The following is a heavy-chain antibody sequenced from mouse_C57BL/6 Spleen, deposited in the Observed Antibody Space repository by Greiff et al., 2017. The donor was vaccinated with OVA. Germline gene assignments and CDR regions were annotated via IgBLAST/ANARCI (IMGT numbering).Heavy chain of an antibody. D-gene: IGHD1-1*01. Sequence: EVQLQQSGPELVKPGASVKISCKASGYTFTDYYMNWVKQSHGKSLEWIGDINPNNGGTSYNQKFKGKATLTVDKSSSTAYMALRSLTSEDSAVYYCARSITTVPYYFDYWGQGTTLTVSS. J-gene: IGHJ2*01. V-gene: IGHV1-26*01. CDR2: INPNNGGT. CDR1: GYTFTDYY. CDR3: ARSITTVPYYFDY.